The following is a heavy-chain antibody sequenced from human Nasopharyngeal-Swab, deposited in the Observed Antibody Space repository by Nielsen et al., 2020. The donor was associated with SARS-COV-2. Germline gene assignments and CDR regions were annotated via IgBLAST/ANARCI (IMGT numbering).Heavy chain of an antibody. J-gene: IGHJ5*02. D-gene: IGHD4-23*01. V-gene: IGHV1-24*01. CDR1: GYTLTELS. CDR2: FDPEDGET. CDR3: ARDYGGNSGWFDP. Sequence: ASVKVSCKVSGYTLTELSMHWVRQAPGKGLEWMGGFDPEDGETIYAQKFQGRVTMTEDTSISTVYMELSSLRSEDTAVYYCARDYGGNSGWFDPWGQGTLVTVSS.